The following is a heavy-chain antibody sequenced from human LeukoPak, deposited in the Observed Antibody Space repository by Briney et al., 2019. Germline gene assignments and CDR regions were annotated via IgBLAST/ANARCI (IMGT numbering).Heavy chain of an antibody. D-gene: IGHD2-15*01. Sequence: AGGSLRLSCAASGFTFDDYAMHWVRQAPGKGLEWVSLISGDGGSTYYADSVKGRFTISRDNAKNSLYLQMNSLRAGDTAVYYCARSGRYCSGGSCYSSKDYWGQGTLVTVSS. J-gene: IGHJ4*02. CDR1: GFTFDDYA. V-gene: IGHV3-43*02. CDR3: ARSGRYCSGGSCYSSKDY. CDR2: ISGDGGST.